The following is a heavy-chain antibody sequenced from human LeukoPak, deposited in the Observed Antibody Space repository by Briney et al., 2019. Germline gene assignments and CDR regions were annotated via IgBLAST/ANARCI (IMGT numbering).Heavy chain of an antibody. V-gene: IGHV3-74*01. CDR3: GSGSSGSLTGY. J-gene: IGHJ4*02. CDR2: TKIDGSVT. CDR1: GLTFSSYW. D-gene: IGHD1-14*01. Sequence: GGSLRLSGAASGLTFSSYWIHWVGQAPGKGLGWVARTKIDGSVTSYADSVKGRFTISRDNAKSALYLQMNSLRAEDTAVYYCGSGSSGSLTGYWGQGTLVTVSS.